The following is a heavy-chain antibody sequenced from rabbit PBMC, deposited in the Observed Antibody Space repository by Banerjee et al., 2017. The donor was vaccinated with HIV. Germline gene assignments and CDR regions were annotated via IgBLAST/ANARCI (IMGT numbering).Heavy chain of an antibody. V-gene: IGHV1S40*01. CDR1: GFDFSSNA. Sequence: QSLEESGGDLVKPGASLTLTCTASGFDFSSNAMCWVRQAPGKGLEWIACISTGDGSTYYASWAKGRFTISKTSSTTVTLQMTSLTAADTATYFCARDGSGWGANFNLWGPGTLVTVS. J-gene: IGHJ4*01. CDR3: ARDGSGWGANFNL. D-gene: IGHD4-1*01. CDR2: ISTGDGST.